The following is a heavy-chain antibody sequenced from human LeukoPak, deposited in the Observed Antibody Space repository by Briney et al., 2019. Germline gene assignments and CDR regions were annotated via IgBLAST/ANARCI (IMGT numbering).Heavy chain of an antibody. V-gene: IGHV3-33*01. Sequence: GGSLRLSCAASGFTFSSYGMHWVRQAPGKGLEWVAVIWYDGSNKYYADSVKGRFTISRDNSKNTLYLQMNSLRAEDTAVYYCAGDKSSSTNLFDYWGQGTLVTVSS. CDR2: IWYDGSNK. D-gene: IGHD2-2*01. CDR1: GFTFSSYG. J-gene: IGHJ4*02. CDR3: AGDKSSSTNLFDY.